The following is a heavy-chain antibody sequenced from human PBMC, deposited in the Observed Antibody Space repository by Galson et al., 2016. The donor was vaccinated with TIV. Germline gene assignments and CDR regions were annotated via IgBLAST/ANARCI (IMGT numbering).Heavy chain of an antibody. D-gene: IGHD2-21*02. J-gene: IGHJ2*01. CDR3: ARVSRREVTDWYFDL. Sequence: QSGAEVKKPGESLKISCKGSGYTFPIYWIGWVRQMPGKGLERVGVLYPDDSDTRYSPTFQGQVIISADKSTTTAYLQWSSLKAADTAMYYCARVSRREVTDWYFDLWGRGTLVTVSS. CDR1: GYTFPIYW. CDR2: LYPDDSDT. V-gene: IGHV5-51*03.